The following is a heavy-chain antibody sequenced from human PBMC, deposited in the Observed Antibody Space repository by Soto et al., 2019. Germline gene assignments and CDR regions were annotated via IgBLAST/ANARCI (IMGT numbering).Heavy chain of an antibody. CDR1: GGSIDNYY. V-gene: IGHV4-59*01. CDR2: IYSSGST. J-gene: IGHJ4*02. D-gene: IGHD4-17*01. Sequence: QVQLQESGAGLVKPSETLSLTCTVSGGSIDNYYWSWIRQPPGRGLEWIGVIYSSGSTNYNPSVKSRVTISAETSRHQVSLKLTSVTTADTAVYYCARGGTGGRTTVTTYAVWGQGTLVTVSS. CDR3: ARGGTGGRTTVTTYAV.